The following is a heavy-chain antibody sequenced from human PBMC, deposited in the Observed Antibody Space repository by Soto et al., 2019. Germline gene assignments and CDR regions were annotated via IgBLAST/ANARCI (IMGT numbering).Heavy chain of an antibody. J-gene: IGHJ6*04. CDR2: IVPRFGSP. V-gene: IGHV1-69*06. CDR3: ARYRTQLRFGKYSFNGMDV. CDR1: GGTFSDYA. Sequence: QVQLVQSGAEMRKPGSSLRVSCKASGGTFSDYAFSWVRQAPGQGLEWMGGIVPRFGSPNYAQKFGGRVKITAYTSTITVYMELRSLRVDDTAVYFCARYRTQLRFGKYSFNGMDVWGKGTTITVSS. D-gene: IGHD3-3*01.